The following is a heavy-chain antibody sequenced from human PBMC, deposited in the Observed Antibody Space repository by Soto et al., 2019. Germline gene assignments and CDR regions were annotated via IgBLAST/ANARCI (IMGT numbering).Heavy chain of an antibody. V-gene: IGHV1-58*01. CDR3: AAGDYFALDS. J-gene: IGHJ4*02. D-gene: IGHD3-9*01. CDR2: XVXXRXXX. Sequence: ASAKVSCKASGFTFTSSALHLVRQARGQRXXXRGWXVXXRXXXNYAQKCQERVTITWDLSTSTAYMELSSLRSEDTAVYYCAAGDYFALDSWGQGTPVKVS. CDR1: GFTFTSSA.